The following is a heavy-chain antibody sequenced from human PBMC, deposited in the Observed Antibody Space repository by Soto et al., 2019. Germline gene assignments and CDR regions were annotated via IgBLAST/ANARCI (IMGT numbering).Heavy chain of an antibody. CDR2: VHFSGTI. Sequence: QVQVQESAPGLVKPSQTQSLTCTVYGVSIINVIYYKTWIRQHQGQGLEWIGHVHFSGTIYYNPSLTIRVTTSVDTSKNQVSLELSSVTVADTAVYYCVRGADRDKGGSWCQGTLVTVSS. V-gene: IGHV4-31*03. CDR1: GVSIINVIYY. CDR3: VRGADRDKGGS. J-gene: IGHJ5*02. D-gene: IGHD5-12*01.